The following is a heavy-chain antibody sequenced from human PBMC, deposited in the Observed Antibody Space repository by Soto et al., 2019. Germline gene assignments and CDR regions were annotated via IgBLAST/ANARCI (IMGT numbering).Heavy chain of an antibody. D-gene: IGHD5-18*01. Sequence: QVQLVESGGGMVQPGRSLRLSCAASGFTFSSYGMHWVRQAPGKGLEWVAVIWYDGSNKYYADSVKGRFTISRDNSKNTLYLQMNSLRAEDTAVYYCARDQGRGYSYGFDYWGQGTLVTVSS. CDR2: IWYDGSNK. CDR1: GFTFSSYG. V-gene: IGHV3-33*01. CDR3: ARDQGRGYSYGFDY. J-gene: IGHJ4*02.